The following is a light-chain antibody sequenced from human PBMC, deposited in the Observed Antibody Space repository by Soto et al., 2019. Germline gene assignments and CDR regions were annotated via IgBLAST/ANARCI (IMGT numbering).Light chain of an antibody. CDR3: QQLNSYPLT. V-gene: IGKV1-39*01. J-gene: IGKJ4*01. CDR1: QSISSY. CDR2: AAS. Sequence: DIQMTQSPSSLSASVGDRVTITCRASQSISSYLNWYQQKPGKAHKLLIYAASSLQSGVPSRFSGSGFGTEFTLTVSSLQPEDFATYSCQQLNSYPLTFGGGTKVDI.